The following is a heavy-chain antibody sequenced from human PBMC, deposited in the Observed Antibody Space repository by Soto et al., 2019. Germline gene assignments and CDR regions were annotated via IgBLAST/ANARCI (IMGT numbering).Heavy chain of an antibody. CDR2: TYYRSKWYN. V-gene: IGHV6-1*01. D-gene: IGHD6-13*01. CDR3: ARTLRDGSGWSLLEYNYFDP. J-gene: IGHJ5*02. Sequence: PSQTLSLTCAISGDSVSSNSATWNWIRQSPSRGLEWLGRTYYRSKWYNDYAVSVKSRIIINPDTSKNQISLHLNSVTPGDTALYYCARTLRDGSGWSLLEYNYFDPWGQGTLVTVSS. CDR1: GDSVSSNSAT.